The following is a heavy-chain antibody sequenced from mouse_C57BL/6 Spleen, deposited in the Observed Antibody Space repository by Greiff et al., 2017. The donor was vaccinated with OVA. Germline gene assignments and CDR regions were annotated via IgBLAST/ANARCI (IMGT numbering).Heavy chain of an antibody. D-gene: IGHD4-1*01. Sequence: VQLQQSGPELVKPGASVKMSCKASGYTFTDYNMHWVKQSHGKSLEWIGYINPNNGGTSYNQKFKGKATLTVNTSSSTAYKELRSLSSEDSAFYYCSRGPRLGVDYWGQGTTLTVSS. V-gene: IGHV1-22*01. J-gene: IGHJ2*01. CDR2: INPNNGGT. CDR1: GYTFTDYN. CDR3: SRGPRLGVDY.